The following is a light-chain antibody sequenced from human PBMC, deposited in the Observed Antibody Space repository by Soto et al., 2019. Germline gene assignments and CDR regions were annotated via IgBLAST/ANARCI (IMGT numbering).Light chain of an antibody. CDR2: WAS. V-gene: IGKV4-1*01. Sequence: DIVMTQSPDSLAVSLGERATINCKSSQSILYSSNNKNYLAWYQQKSGQPPKLLIYWASTRESGVPDRFSGSGSVTDFTLTISSLQAEDVAVYYCQQYYNSPEYTFGQGTKLEIK. CDR1: QSILYSSNNKNY. CDR3: QQYYNSPEYT. J-gene: IGKJ2*01.